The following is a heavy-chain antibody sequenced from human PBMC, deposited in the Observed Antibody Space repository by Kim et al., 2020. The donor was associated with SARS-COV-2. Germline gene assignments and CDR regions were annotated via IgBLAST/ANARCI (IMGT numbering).Heavy chain of an antibody. J-gene: IGHJ5*02. CDR1: GGSFSGYY. CDR2: INHSGST. CDR3: ARGQWLVQGWFDP. V-gene: IGHV4-34*01. D-gene: IGHD6-19*01. Sequence: SETLSLTCAVYGGSFSGYYWSWIRQPPGKGLEWIGEINHSGSTNYNPSLKSRVTISVDTSKNQFSLKLSSVTAADTAVYYCARGQWLVQGWFDPWGQGTLVTVSS.